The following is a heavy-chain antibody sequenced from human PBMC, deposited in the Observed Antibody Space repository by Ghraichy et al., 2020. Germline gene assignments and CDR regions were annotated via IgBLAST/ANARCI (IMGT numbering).Heavy chain of an antibody. D-gene: IGHD5-18*01. CDR3: ARALCGYAYRSSYCNGWYFDR. J-gene: IGHJ2*01. Sequence: GGSLRLSCAASGFTFSTYWMSWVRQAPGKGLEWVANIKQHGSEKYYVDSVKGRFTISRDNANNSLYLQLNSLRAEDTAVYYCARALCGYAYRSSYCNGWYFDRWGRGTLVTVSS. CDR2: IKQHGSEK. CDR1: GFTFSTYW. V-gene: IGHV3-7*01.